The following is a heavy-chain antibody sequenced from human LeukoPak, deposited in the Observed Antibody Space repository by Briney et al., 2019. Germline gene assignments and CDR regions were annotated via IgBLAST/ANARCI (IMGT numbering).Heavy chain of an antibody. J-gene: IGHJ3*02. D-gene: IGHD3-16*01. V-gene: IGHV1-18*01. Sequence: ASVKVSRKASGYTFINYDISWVRQAPGQGLEWMVWISGYSGNTNYAQKLQGRVTMTTDTSTSTVYLELRSLRSDDTAVYYCARPRSLMTRDAFDIWGQGTMVTVSS. CDR3: ARPRSLMTRDAFDI. CDR2: ISGYSGNT. CDR1: GYTFINYD.